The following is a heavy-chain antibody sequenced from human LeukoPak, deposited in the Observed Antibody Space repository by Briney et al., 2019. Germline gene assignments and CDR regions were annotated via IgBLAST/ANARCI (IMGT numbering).Heavy chain of an antibody. CDR2: ISSSSSYI. J-gene: IGHJ5*02. CDR1: GFTFSSYS. Sequence: PGGSLRLSCAAFGFTFSSYSMNWVRQAPGKGLEWVSSISSSSSYIYYADSVKGRFTISRDNAKNSLYLQMNSLRAEDTAVYYCARDPSRDGYNKDFNWFDPWGQGTLVTVSS. V-gene: IGHV3-21*01. D-gene: IGHD5-24*01. CDR3: ARDPSRDGYNKDFNWFDP.